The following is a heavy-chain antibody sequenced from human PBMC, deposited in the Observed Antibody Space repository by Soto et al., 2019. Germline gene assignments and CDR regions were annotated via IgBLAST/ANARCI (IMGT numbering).Heavy chain of an antibody. CDR2: IWYDGSKK. Sequence: QVQLVESGGGVVQPGRSLGLSCAASGFTFSSYGMHWVRQAPGKGLEWVAVIWYDGSKKYYVDSVKGRFTISRDNSKNTLYLQMNSLRAEDTAVYYCARETYDFWSAGWKPFDPWGQGTLVTVSS. CDR3: ARETYDFWSAGWKPFDP. D-gene: IGHD3-3*01. J-gene: IGHJ5*02. CDR1: GFTFSSYG. V-gene: IGHV3-33*01.